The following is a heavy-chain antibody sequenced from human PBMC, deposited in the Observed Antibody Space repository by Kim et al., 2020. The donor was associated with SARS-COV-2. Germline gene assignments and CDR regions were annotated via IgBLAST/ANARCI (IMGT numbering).Heavy chain of an antibody. CDR2: IYSIGST. V-gene: IGHV3-53*04. Sequence: GGSLRLSCAASGFSVSSTYVSWVRQAPGKGLEWVSVIYSIGSTYYANSVNGRFTISRHTSDNRLYLKMTNLRAEDTAIYFCASLTFGRKDHDGFDIWGQGTMVTVSS. D-gene: IGHD3-16*01. CDR1: GFSVSSTY. CDR3: ASLTFGRKDHDGFDI. J-gene: IGHJ3*02.